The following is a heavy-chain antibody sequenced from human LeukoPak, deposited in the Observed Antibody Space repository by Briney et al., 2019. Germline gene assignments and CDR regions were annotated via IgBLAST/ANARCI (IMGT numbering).Heavy chain of an antibody. CDR2: IIPIFGTA. CDR1: GYTFTGYY. J-gene: IGHJ4*02. CDR3: AMTEMATMGLFDY. V-gene: IGHV1-69*06. D-gene: IGHD5-24*01. Sequence: GASVKVSCKASGYTFTGYYMHWVRQAPGQGLEWMGGIIPIFGTANYAQKFQGRVTITADKSTSTAYMELSSLRSEDTAVYYCAMTEMATMGLFDYWGQGTLVTVSS.